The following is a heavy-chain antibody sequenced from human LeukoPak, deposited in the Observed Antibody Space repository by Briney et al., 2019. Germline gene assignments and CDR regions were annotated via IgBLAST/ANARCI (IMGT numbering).Heavy chain of an antibody. CDR3: ARDGLGDSSSSWHY. V-gene: IGHV1-18*01. J-gene: IGHJ4*02. D-gene: IGHD6-6*01. Sequence: ASVKVSCKASGYTFTSYGISWVRQAPGQGLEWMGWISAYNGNTNYAQKLQGRVTMTTDTSTSTAYMELRSLRSDDTAVYYCARDGLGDSSSSWHYWGQGTLVTVSS. CDR2: ISAYNGNT. CDR1: GYTFTSYG.